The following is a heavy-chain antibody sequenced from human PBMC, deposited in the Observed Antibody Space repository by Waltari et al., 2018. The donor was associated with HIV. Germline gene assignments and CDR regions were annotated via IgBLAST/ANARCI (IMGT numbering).Heavy chain of an antibody. D-gene: IGHD3-22*01. CDR3: AKDPSTMIVVVGDY. V-gene: IGHV3-23*01. Sequence: EVQLLQSGGGLVQPGGSLRLSYAASGFTFSSYAMSWVRQAPGMGLEWFLGVSGSGGSTYYEVSVKGRFTISRDNAKNTLYLQMNSLRAEDTAVYYCAKDPSTMIVVVGDYWGQGTLVTVSS. CDR2: VSGSGGST. CDR1: GFTFSSYA. J-gene: IGHJ4*02.